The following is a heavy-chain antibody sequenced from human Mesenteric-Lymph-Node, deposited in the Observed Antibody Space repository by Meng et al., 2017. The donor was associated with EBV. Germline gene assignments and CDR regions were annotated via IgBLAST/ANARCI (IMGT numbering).Heavy chain of an antibody. J-gene: IGHJ4*02. CDR2: IFHTGST. CDR3: ARGEGSSSYFDY. V-gene: IGHV4-4*02. D-gene: IGHD6-13*01. CDR1: GASISSTHW. Sequence: QVQLQEAGPGLAKPSGTLSLTCAVSGASISSTHWWRWVRQSPGKGLEWIGEIFHTGSTNYNPSLKSRVTISADESKNQVSLKLTSVTAADTAVYYCARGEGSSSYFDYWGQGSLVTVSS.